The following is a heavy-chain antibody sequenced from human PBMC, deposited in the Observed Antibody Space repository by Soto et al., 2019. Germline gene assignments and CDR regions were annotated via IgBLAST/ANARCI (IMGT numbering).Heavy chain of an antibody. D-gene: IGHD3-10*01. CDR3: ARAGTNMVQFDY. V-gene: IGHV4-59*01. CDR1: GGSINSYF. J-gene: IGHJ4*02. CDR2: IYYSGST. Sequence: SETLSLTCTVSGGSINSYFWSWIRQCPGKGLEWIGHIYYSGSTSYSPSLKSRVSISVDTSKNQFSLEVHSVTAADTAVYYCARAGTNMVQFDYWGQGTLVTVSS.